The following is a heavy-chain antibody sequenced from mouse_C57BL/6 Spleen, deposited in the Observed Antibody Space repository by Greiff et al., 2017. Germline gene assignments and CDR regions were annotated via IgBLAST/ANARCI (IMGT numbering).Heavy chain of an antibody. Sequence: VQLQQSGAELVRPGASVKLSCTASGFNIKDAYMHWVKQRPEQGLEWIGWIDPENGDTEYASKFQGKATITADTSSNTAYLQLSSLTSEDTAVYYCTTPYYYGYYWGQGTTLTVSS. CDR3: TTPYYYGYY. CDR1: GFNIKDAY. V-gene: IGHV14-4*01. J-gene: IGHJ2*01. D-gene: IGHD1-1*01. CDR2: IDPENGDT.